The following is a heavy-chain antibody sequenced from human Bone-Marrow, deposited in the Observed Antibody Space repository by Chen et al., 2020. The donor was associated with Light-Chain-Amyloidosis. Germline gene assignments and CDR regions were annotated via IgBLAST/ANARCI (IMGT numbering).Heavy chain of an antibody. V-gene: IGHV3-72*01. CDR3: ARGKNSFDN. J-gene: IGHJ4*02. Sequence: VQLVESGGGVVQPGTSLRLSCAASGFTLSDYYMDWVRQGPGGGLEWLARIRNKDHGSTTEYAPSVRGRFFVSRDDSQSSVSLQMNSLRVEDTAVYYCARGKNSFDNWGQGTLVTVSS. CDR1: GFTLSDYY. CDR2: IRNKDHGSTT.